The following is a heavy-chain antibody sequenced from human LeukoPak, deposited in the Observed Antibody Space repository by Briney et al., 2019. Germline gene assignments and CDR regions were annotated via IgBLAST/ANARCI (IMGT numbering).Heavy chain of an antibody. J-gene: IGHJ4*02. D-gene: IGHD6-19*01. CDR2: IYYSGST. V-gene: IGHV4-39*07. CDR3: ARSEQWLVPLDH. Sequence: SETLSLTCTVSGGSISSSTYYWGWICQPPGKGLEWFGSIYYSGSTYYNPSLKSRVTISVDTSKNQFSLKLSSVTAADTAVYYCARSEQWLVPLDHWGQGTLVTVSS. CDR1: GGSISSSTYY.